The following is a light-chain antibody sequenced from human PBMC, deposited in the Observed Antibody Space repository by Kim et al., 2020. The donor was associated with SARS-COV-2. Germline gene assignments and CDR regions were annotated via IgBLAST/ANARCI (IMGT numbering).Light chain of an antibody. CDR1: GLRSYY. V-gene: IGLV3-19*01. J-gene: IGLJ2*01. Sequence: GQKVRMQCQGDGLRSYYASWYQQKPGQAPVLVIYGKNNRPSGIPDRFSGSSSGNTASLTITGAQAEDEADYYCNSRDSSGNHRDVVFGGGTQLTVL. CDR3: NSRDSSGNHRDVV. CDR2: GKN.